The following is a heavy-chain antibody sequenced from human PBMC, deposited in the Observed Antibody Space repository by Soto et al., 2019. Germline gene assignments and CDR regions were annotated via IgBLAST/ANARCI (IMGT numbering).Heavy chain of an antibody. D-gene: IGHD5-12*01. V-gene: IGHV3-21*01. J-gene: IGHJ5*01. CDR2: ISSSSSYI. CDR3: AREVSKYSGYDFDS. Sequence: EVQLVESGGGLVKPGGSLRLSCAASGFTFSSYSMNWVRQAPWKGLEWVSSISSSSSYIYYADSVKGPFTISRDNAKNSLYLLMNSLRAEDTAVYYCAREVSKYSGYDFDSWGQGTLVTGSS. CDR1: GFTFSSYS.